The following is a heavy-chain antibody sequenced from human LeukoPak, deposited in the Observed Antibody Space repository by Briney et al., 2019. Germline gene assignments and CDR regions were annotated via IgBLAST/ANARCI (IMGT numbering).Heavy chain of an antibody. D-gene: IGHD4/OR15-4a*01. J-gene: IGHJ4*02. V-gene: IGHV4-39*02. CDR1: GGSISSSSYY. CDR2: IYYSGST. Sequence: SETLSLTCTVSGGSISSSSYYWGWIRQPPGKGLEWIGSIYYSGSTYYNPSLKSRVTISVDTSKNQFSLKLSSVTAADTAVYYCARDNQIYMVVTTWGSSFNTLFDYWGQGTLVTVSS. CDR3: ARDNQIYMVVTTWGSSFNTLFDY.